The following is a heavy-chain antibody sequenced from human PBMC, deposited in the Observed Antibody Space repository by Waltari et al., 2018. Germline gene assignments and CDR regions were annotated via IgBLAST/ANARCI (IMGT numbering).Heavy chain of an antibody. CDR1: GYTFTSYG. Sequence: QVQLVQSGAEVKKPGASVKVSCKASGYTFTSYGISWVRQAPGQGLGWMGWISAYNGNTNYAQKLQGRVTMTTDTSTSTAYMELRSLRSDDTAVYYCARDDGSITIFGVVSSHYYFDYWGQGTLVTVSS. D-gene: IGHD3-3*01. CDR2: ISAYNGNT. V-gene: IGHV1-18*01. CDR3: ARDDGSITIFGVVSSHYYFDY. J-gene: IGHJ4*02.